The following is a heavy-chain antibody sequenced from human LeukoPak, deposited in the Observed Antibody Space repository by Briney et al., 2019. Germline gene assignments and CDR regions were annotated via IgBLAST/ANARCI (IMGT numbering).Heavy chain of an antibody. J-gene: IGHJ4*02. CDR2: IYYSGST. CDR1: GGSISSYY. D-gene: IGHD1-1*01. Sequence: SETLSLTCTVSGGSISSYYWSWIRQPPAKGLEWIGYIYYSGSTKYNPSFNSRVTMSVDTSKNQISLKLSSVTAADTAVYFCAREGTTGWAFWGQGTLVTVSS. CDR3: AREGTTGWAF. V-gene: IGHV4-59*01.